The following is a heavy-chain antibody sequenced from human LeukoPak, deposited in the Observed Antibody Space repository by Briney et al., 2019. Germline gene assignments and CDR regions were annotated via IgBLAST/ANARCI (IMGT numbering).Heavy chain of an antibody. J-gene: IGHJ6*02. V-gene: IGHV4-30-4*01. CDR2: IYYSGST. D-gene: IGHD4-17*01. CDR1: GGSIRSGDYY. Sequence: PSETLSLTCTVSGGSIRSGDYYWSWIRQPPGKGLEWIGYIYYSGSTYYNPSLKSRVTISVDTSKNQFSLKLSSVTAADTAVYYCAGSTVTYYYGMDVWGQGTTVTVSS. CDR3: AGSTVTYYYGMDV.